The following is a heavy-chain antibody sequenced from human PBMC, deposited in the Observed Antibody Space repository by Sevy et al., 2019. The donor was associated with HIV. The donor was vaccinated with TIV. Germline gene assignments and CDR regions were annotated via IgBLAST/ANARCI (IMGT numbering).Heavy chain of an antibody. CDR3: ARTSRDIVLVAAHFDF. CDR1: GGSIISGDYY. D-gene: IGHD2-2*01. Sequence: SETLSLTCTVSGGSIISGDYYWSWIRQPPGKGLEWIGYIYYSGTTYSNPSLKSRVTISVDTSKNQFSLKLSSVTAADTAVYYCARTSRDIVLVAAHFDFWGQGTLVTVSS. V-gene: IGHV4-30-4*01. CDR2: IYYSGTT. J-gene: IGHJ4*02.